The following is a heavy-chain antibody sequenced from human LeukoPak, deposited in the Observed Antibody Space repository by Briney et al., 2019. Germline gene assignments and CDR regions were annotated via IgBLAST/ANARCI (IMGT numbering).Heavy chain of an antibody. CDR1: GGSIRSSYYY. D-gene: IGHD1-1*01. Sequence: SETLSLTCTVSGGSIRSSYYYWGWIRQPPGKGLEWIGSIYYSGSTNYNPSLKSRVTISVDTSKNQFSLKLSSVTAADTAVYYCARDRVPRYWGQGTLVTVSS. CDR2: IYYSGST. V-gene: IGHV4-39*07. CDR3: ARDRVPRY. J-gene: IGHJ4*02.